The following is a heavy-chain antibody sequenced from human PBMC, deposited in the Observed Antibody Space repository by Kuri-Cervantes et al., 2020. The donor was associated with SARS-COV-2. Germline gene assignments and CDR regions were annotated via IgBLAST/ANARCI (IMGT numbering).Heavy chain of an antibody. CDR2: ISAYNGNT. CDR3: ARGGYFDWLANLYCYYMDV. J-gene: IGHJ6*03. V-gene: IGHV1-18*01. CDR1: GYTFTSYG. D-gene: IGHD3-9*01. Sequence: ASVKVSCKASGYTFTSYGISWVRQAPGQGLEWMGWISAYNGNTNYAQKLQGRVTMTTDTSTSTAYMELRSLRSDDTAVYYCARGGYFDWLANLYCYYMDVWGKGTTVTVSS.